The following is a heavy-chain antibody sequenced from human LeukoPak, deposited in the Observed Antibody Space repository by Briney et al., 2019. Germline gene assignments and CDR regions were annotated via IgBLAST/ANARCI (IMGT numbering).Heavy chain of an antibody. Sequence: ASVKVSCKASGYTFTSYAMHWVRQAPGQRLGWMGWINAGNGNTKYSQKFQGRVTITRDTSAGTAYMELSSLRSEDTAVYYCARAQYCSGGSCYSKGWNYYYYGMDVWGQGTTVTVSS. J-gene: IGHJ6*02. CDR1: GYTFTSYA. CDR2: INAGNGNT. D-gene: IGHD2-15*01. CDR3: ARAQYCSGGSCYSKGWNYYYYGMDV. V-gene: IGHV1-3*01.